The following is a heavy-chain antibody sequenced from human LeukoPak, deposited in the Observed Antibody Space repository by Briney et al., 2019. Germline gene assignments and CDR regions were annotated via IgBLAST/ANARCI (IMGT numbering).Heavy chain of an antibody. D-gene: IGHD4-11*01. Sequence: PSETLSLTCAVSGYTITSGYYWAWIRQPPGKGLEWIGNIYHSGSTYYNPSLKSRVTISVDTSKNQFSLKLSSVTAADTAVYYCARRYSTYFFDYWGQGTLVTVSS. CDR1: GYTITSGYY. V-gene: IGHV4-38-2*01. CDR2: IYHSGST. J-gene: IGHJ4*02. CDR3: ARRYSTYFFDY.